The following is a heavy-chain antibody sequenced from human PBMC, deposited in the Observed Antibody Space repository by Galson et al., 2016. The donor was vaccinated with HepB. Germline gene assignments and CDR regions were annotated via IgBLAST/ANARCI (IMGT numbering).Heavy chain of an antibody. CDR2: TYYRSKWYN. CDR1: GDSVSSNSAA. Sequence: CAISGDSVSSNSAAWNWIRQSPSRGLEWLGRTYYRSKWYNDYAVSVKSRITITPDTSNNQFSLNLTSVTPEDTAVYFCARAVAGRFGFDIWGQGTMVTVFS. J-gene: IGHJ3*02. V-gene: IGHV6-1*01. D-gene: IGHD6-19*01. CDR3: ARAVAGRFGFDI.